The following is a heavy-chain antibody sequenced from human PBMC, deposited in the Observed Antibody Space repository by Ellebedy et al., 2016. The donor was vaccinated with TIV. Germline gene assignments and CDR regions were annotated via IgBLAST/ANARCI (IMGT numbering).Heavy chain of an antibody. J-gene: IGHJ4*02. CDR1: GFTLSTHW. CDR3: ARDAMIWIFDN. D-gene: IGHD3-22*01. Sequence: GESLKISCAASGFTLSTHWMSWVRQAPGKGLEWVASIKQDGSVQYYVDSVRGRFTISRDNSKTSTYLQMNSLRGEDTAVYYCARDAMIWIFDNWGQGTLVTVSS. CDR2: IKQDGSVQ. V-gene: IGHV3-7*01.